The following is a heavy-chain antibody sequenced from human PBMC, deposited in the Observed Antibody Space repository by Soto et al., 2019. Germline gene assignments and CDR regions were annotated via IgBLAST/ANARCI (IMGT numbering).Heavy chain of an antibody. D-gene: IGHD3-9*01. Sequence: WGSLRLPCAAFGFTFSSYAMSWVLQAPGKGLEWVSAISGSGGSTYYADSVKGRFTISRDNSKNTLYLQMNSLRAEDTAVYYCAKVLTEPPEVHGHFDYWGQGTLVTVSS. J-gene: IGHJ4*02. V-gene: IGHV3-23*01. CDR1: GFTFSSYA. CDR2: ISGSGGST. CDR3: AKVLTEPPEVHGHFDY.